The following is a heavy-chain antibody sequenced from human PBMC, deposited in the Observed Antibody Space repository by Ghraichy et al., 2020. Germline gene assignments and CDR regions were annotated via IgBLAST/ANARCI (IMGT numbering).Heavy chain of an antibody. Sequence: ASVKVSCKASGYTFTSYGISWVRQAPGQGLEWMGWISAYNGDTNYAQKLQGRVTMTTDTSTSTAYMELRSLRSDDTAVYYCARDRALGQQLVQGVSGDLDYWGQGTLVTVSS. CDR1: GYTFTSYG. CDR3: ARDRALGQQLVQGVSGDLDY. V-gene: IGHV1-18*01. J-gene: IGHJ4*02. CDR2: ISAYNGDT. D-gene: IGHD6-13*01.